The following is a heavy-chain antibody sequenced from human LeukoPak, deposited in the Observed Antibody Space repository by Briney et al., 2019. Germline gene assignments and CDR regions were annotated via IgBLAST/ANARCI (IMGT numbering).Heavy chain of an antibody. CDR3: ARRDYSNGGFDY. J-gene: IGHJ4*02. V-gene: IGHV4-38-2*02. Sequence: SETLSFTCTVSGYSISSGYYWGWIRQPPGKGLEWIGSIYHSGSTYYNPSLKSRVTISVDTSKNQFSLKLSSVTAADTAVYYCARRDYSNGGFDYWGQGTLVTVSS. CDR2: IYHSGST. CDR1: GYSISSGYY. D-gene: IGHD4-11*01.